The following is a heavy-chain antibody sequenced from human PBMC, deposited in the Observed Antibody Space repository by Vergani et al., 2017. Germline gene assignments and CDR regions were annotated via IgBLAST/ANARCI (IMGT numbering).Heavy chain of an antibody. CDR2: ISYDGTQK. CDR3: ATKSCGTPGCQIGYFRE. D-gene: IGHD1-1*01. V-gene: IGHV3-30*03. CDR1: GSTVSGNY. Sequence: LRLVESGGGLVQPGGSLRLSCAASGSTVSGNYMTWVRQAPGKGLEWVAVISYDGTQKYYADSVKGRFTISRDNSKSTLYLQMNSLRTEDTAVYYCATKSCGTPGCQIGYFREWGQGTLVTVSS. J-gene: IGHJ1*01.